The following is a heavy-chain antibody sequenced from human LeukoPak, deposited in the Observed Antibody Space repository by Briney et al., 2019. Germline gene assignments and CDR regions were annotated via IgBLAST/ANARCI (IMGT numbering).Heavy chain of an antibody. CDR3: ARHRDTAMVIDY. CDR2: IYYSGST. V-gene: IGHV4-59*08. D-gene: IGHD5-18*01. Sequence: SETLSPTCTVSGGSVSSYYWSWIRQPPGKGLEWIGYIYYSGSTNYNPSLKSRVTISVDTSKNQFSLKLSSVTAADTAVYYCARHRDTAMVIDYWGQGTLVTVSS. CDR1: GGSVSSYY. J-gene: IGHJ4*02.